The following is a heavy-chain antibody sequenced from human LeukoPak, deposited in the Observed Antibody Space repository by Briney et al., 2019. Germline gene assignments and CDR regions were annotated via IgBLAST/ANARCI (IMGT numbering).Heavy chain of an antibody. Sequence: PGGSLRLSCAASGFTFSSYAMSWVRQAPGKGVEGVSGISGSGGSTYYADSVKGRFTISRDTSKNTLYLQMNSLRAEDTAVYYCAKDGSGEGQFDYWGQGTLVTVSS. CDR1: GFTFSSYA. V-gene: IGHV3-23*01. D-gene: IGHD2-15*01. CDR3: AKDGSGEGQFDY. CDR2: ISGSGGST. J-gene: IGHJ4*02.